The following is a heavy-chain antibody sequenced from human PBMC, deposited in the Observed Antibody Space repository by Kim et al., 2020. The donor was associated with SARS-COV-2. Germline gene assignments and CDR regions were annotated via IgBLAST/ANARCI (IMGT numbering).Heavy chain of an antibody. CDR2: ISSSSSYT. V-gene: IGHV3-11*06. CDR1: GFTFSDYY. CDR3: ARVGWNSYYFDY. J-gene: IGHJ4*02. D-gene: IGHD1-7*01. Sequence: GGSLRLSCAASGFTFSDYYMSWIRQAPGKGLEWVSYISSSSSYTNYADSVKGRFTISRDNAKNSLYLQMNSLRAEDTAVYYCARVGWNSYYFDYWGQGTLVTVSS.